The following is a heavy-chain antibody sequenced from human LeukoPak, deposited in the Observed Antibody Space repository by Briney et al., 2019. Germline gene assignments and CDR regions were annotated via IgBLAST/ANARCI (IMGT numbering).Heavy chain of an antibody. J-gene: IGHJ4*02. D-gene: IGHD1-26*01. CDR3: AKDRWELPYYFDY. CDR2: IYSGGST. CDR1: GFTFSNAW. Sequence: GGSLRLSCAASGFTFSNAWMSWVRQAPGKGLEWVSLIYSGGSTYYADSVKGRFTISRDNSKNTLYLQMNSLRAEDTAVYYCAKDRWELPYYFDYWGQGTLVTVSS. V-gene: IGHV3-66*01.